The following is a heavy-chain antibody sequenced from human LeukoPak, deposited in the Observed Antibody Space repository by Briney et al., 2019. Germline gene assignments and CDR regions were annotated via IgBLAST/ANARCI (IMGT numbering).Heavy chain of an antibody. J-gene: IGHJ3*02. D-gene: IGHD5-24*01. V-gene: IGHV3-53*01. CDR3: ARPRDGYNRGAFGI. CDR2: IYSGGTT. CDR1: GFTVSTNC. Sequence: GGSLRLSCAASGFTVSTNCMTWVRQAPGKGLEWVSTIYSGGTTYYADSVMGRFTISRDNAKNTLYLQMNSLRAEDAALYYCARPRDGYNRGAFGIWGQGTMVTVSS.